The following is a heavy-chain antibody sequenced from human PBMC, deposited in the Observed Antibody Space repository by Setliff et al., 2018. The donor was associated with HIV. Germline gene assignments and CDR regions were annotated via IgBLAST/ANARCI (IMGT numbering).Heavy chain of an antibody. CDR3: VRGSSGLAV. V-gene: IGHV3-48*04. J-gene: IGHJ6*04. CDR2: IFSGSDTA. CDR1: GFSFSSYS. Sequence: GGSLRLSCVASGFSFSSYSMNWVRQTPGKGLEWLSYIFSGSDTADYADSVRGRFTISRDNAKNSLYLHMNSLRIEDTAVFYCVRGSSGLAVWGKGTTVTVSS. D-gene: IGHD5-12*01.